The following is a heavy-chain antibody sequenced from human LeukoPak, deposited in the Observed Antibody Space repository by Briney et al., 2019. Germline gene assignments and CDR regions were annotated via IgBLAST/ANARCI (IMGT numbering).Heavy chain of an antibody. J-gene: IGHJ4*02. V-gene: IGHV1-2*02. CDR1: GYTFTAYY. CDR2: VATNSGAT. CDR3: ARGAGTGTYRRFDL. Sequence: ASVKVSCKASGYTFTAYYIHWLRQAPGQGLEWMGWVATNSGATDYAQHFQGRVILTRDTSISTVYMELNNMISDDTAVYCCARGAGTGTYRRFDLWGQGTLVTVSS. D-gene: IGHD3-10*01.